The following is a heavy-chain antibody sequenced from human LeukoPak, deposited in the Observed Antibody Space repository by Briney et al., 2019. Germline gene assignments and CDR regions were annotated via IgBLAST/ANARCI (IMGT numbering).Heavy chain of an antibody. D-gene: IGHD1-1*01. CDR2: IGTDSGNT. Sequence: GGSLRLSCTASGFPFIEYSMNWVRQVPGKGLEWIAYIGTDSGNTKYADSVRGRFTISADIAKNSLYLQMNSLRVEDTAVYYCARDHNYAFDNWGQGTLVSVAS. CDR1: GFPFIEYS. V-gene: IGHV3-48*01. CDR3: ARDHNYAFDN. J-gene: IGHJ4*02.